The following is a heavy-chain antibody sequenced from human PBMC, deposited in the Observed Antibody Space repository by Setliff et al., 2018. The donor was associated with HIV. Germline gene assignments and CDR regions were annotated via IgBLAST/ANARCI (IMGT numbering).Heavy chain of an antibody. J-gene: IGHJ4*02. CDR2: SSSRNGYI. D-gene: IGHD3-3*01. Sequence: GSLRLSCAASGFTFSSYSMNWVRQAPGKGLEWVSSSSSRNGYIYYADSVKGRLTISRDNAKNSLYLQMNSLRAEDTAVYYCARDAFIETYNFWSGPGYRGQGTLVTVS. CDR3: ARDAFIETYNFWSGPGY. CDR1: GFTFSSYS. V-gene: IGHV3-21*01.